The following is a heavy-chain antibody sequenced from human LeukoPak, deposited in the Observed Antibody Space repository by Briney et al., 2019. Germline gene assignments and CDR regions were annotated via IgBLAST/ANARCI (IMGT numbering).Heavy chain of an antibody. Sequence: ASVKVSCKASGYTFTSYGISWVRQAPGQGLEWMGWISAYNGNTNYAQKLQGRVTMTTDTSTCTAYMELRSLRSDDTAVYYCARSRGEYGFWSPDFDWGQGTLVTVSP. V-gene: IGHV1-18*01. D-gene: IGHD3/OR15-3a*01. CDR1: GYTFTSYG. CDR2: ISAYNGNT. J-gene: IGHJ4*02. CDR3: ARSRGEYGFWSPDFD.